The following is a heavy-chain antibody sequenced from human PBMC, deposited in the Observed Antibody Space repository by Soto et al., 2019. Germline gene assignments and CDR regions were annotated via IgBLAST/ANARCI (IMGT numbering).Heavy chain of an antibody. CDR3: ARRQIVVLDHHSWFQP. D-gene: IGHD2-15*01. Sequence: TLSLTCTFSVVSISSGGYYCSWIRQHPWKGLEWIGYIYYSGSTYYNPSLKSRVTISVDTSKNQFSLKLRSVTAADTAVYYCARRQIVVLDHHSWFQPWGQGTLVNVS. V-gene: IGHV4-31*03. CDR1: VVSISSGGYY. CDR2: IYYSGST. J-gene: IGHJ5*02.